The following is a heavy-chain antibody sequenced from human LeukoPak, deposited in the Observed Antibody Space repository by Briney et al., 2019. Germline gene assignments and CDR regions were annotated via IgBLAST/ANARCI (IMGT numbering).Heavy chain of an antibody. Sequence: GGSLRLSCVASGFTFSRHWMSWVRQAPGKGLEWVANINQDGTEKYYVDSVKGRFTISRDNAKNSLYLQMNSLRVEDTAVYYCAKLAKYFYGSETYYFFEHWGQGTPVTASS. CDR1: GFTFSRHW. J-gene: IGHJ4*02. CDR3: AKLAKYFYGSETYYFFEH. D-gene: IGHD3-10*01. V-gene: IGHV3-7*01. CDR2: INQDGTEK.